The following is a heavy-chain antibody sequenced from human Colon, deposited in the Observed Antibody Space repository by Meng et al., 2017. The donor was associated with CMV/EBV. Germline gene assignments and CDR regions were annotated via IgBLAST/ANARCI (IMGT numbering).Heavy chain of an antibody. Sequence: ASVKVSCKASEHIFTDYHIHWVRQASGQGLEWMGLMNPNSGHTKYAQKFQGRVTMTRDTSITTAYLEVTSLTSDDTAVYYCARGRVREGGWGQGTLVTVSS. D-gene: IGHD3-10*02. J-gene: IGHJ4*02. CDR3: ARGRVREGG. CDR1: EHIFTDYH. V-gene: IGHV1-8*01. CDR2: MNPNSGHT.